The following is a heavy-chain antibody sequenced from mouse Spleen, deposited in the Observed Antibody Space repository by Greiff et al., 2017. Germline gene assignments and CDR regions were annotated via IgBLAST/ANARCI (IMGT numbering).Heavy chain of an antibody. D-gene: IGHD1-1*01. Sequence: QVQLQQSGPELVKPGASVKLSCKASGYTFTSYDINWVKQRPGQGLEWIGWIYPRDGSTKYNEKFKGKATLTVDTSSSTAYMELHSLTSEDSAVYFCAREDITTVVAHFDYWGQGTTLTVSS. CDR3: AREDITTVVAHFDY. V-gene: IGHV1-85*01. CDR1: GYTFTSYD. J-gene: IGHJ2*01. CDR2: IYPRDGST.